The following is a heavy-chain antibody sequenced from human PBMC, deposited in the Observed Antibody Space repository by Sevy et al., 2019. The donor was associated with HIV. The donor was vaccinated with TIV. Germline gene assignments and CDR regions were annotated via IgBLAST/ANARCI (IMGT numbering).Heavy chain of an antibody. D-gene: IGHD4-17*01. CDR2: IQSKSEGGTT. CDR1: GFTFSNVW. V-gene: IGHV3-15*01. Sequence: GGSLRLSCAASGFTFSNVWTSWVRQASGKGLEWVGRIQSKSEGGTTDYAAPVKGRFNISRDESSDTLYLQMNSLKTEDTAVYYCTTMMRLYGDPNFWYFDLWGRGTLVTVSS. J-gene: IGHJ2*01. CDR3: TTMMRLYGDPNFWYFDL.